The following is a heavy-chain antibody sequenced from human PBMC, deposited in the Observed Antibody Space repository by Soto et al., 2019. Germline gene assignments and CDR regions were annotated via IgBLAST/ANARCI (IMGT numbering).Heavy chain of an antibody. CDR1: GGSISSFTYY. CDR2: VYYNENT. CDR3: ASSSTYYYDSSGYRIPAFFDY. D-gene: IGHD3-22*01. J-gene: IGHJ4*02. V-gene: IGHV4-39*07. Sequence: PSETLSLTCSVSGGSISSFTYYWGWIRQPPGKGLEWIGTVYYNENTYYNPSLKSRVTITVDTAKNQFSLNLSSVTAADTAGYYCASSSTYYYDSSGYRIPAFFDYWGQGTLVTVSS.